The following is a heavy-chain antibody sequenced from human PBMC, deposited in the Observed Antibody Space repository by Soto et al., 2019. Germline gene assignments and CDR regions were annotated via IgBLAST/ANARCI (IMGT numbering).Heavy chain of an antibody. D-gene: IGHD1-26*01. CDR1: GFTFSDHY. CDR3: TRGGLGGARSYTFHGMDV. V-gene: IGHV3-72*01. J-gene: IGHJ6*01. Sequence: EVQLVESGGGLVQPGGSLRLSCAASGFTFSDHYMDWVRQAPGKGLEWVARSRNRVNSHTTEYAASVKGRFTISRDESRSALYQQMNSVNVEDTAVYYGTRGGLGGARSYTFHGMDVWGQGTTVTVSS. CDR2: SRNRVNSHTT.